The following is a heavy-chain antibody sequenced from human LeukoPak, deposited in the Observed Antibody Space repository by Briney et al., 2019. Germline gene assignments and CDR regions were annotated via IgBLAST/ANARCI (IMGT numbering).Heavy chain of an antibody. D-gene: IGHD3-16*01. CDR1: GFTFSSYA. CDR3: AREGEWGSFDY. CDR2: ISSSSSYI. J-gene: IGHJ4*02. Sequence: GGSLRLSCAASGFTFSSYAMSWVRQAPGKGLEWVSSISSSSSYIYYADSVKGRFTISRDNAKNSLYLQMNSLRAEDTAVYYCAREGEWGSFDYWGQGTLVTVSS. V-gene: IGHV3-21*01.